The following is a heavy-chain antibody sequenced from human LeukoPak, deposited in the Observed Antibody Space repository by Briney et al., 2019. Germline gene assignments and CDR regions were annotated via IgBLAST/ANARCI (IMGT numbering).Heavy chain of an antibody. V-gene: IGHV3-33*01. J-gene: IGHJ4*02. CDR1: GFTFSSYG. CDR2: IWYDGSNK. Sequence: PGGSLRLSCAASGFTFSSYGMHWVRQAPGKGLEWVAVIWYDGSNKYYADSVKGRFTISRDNSKNTLYLQMNSLRAEDTAVYYCARDCTNGVRYGTDFDYWGQGTLVTVSS. CDR3: ARDCTNGVRYGTDFDY. D-gene: IGHD2-8*01.